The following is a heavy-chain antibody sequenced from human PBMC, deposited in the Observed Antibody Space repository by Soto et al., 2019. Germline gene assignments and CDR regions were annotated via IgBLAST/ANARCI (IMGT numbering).Heavy chain of an antibody. Sequence: PGGSLRLSCAVSGFMFSNYWMSWVRQAPGKGPEWVANVKQDGSEKNYVDSVKGRFTISRDNAKTSLYLEMNSLRAEDTAVYYCVSGGSYFGCWGQGALVTVSS. CDR1: GFMFSNYW. CDR3: VSGGSYFGC. J-gene: IGHJ4*02. V-gene: IGHV3-7*01. CDR2: VKQDGSEK. D-gene: IGHD2-8*02.